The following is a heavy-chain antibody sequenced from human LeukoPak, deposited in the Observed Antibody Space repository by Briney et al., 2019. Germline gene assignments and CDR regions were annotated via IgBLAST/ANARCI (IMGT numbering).Heavy chain of an antibody. D-gene: IGHD2-15*01. CDR2: ISWNSGSI. J-gene: IGHJ4*02. Sequence: GGSLRLSCAASGFTFYDYAMHWVRQAPGKGLEWVSGISWNSGSIGYADSVKGRFTISRDNAKNSLYLQMNSLRAEDTALYYCARAPMLICSGGSCYSGVFDYWGQGTLVTVSS. CDR3: ARAPMLICSGGSCYSGVFDY. CDR1: GFTFYDYA. V-gene: IGHV3-9*01.